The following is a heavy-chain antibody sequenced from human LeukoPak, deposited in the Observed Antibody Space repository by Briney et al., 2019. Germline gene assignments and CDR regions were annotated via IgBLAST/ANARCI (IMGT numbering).Heavy chain of an antibody. CDR3: ARGRADSIAAGD. Sequence: ASVKVSCKASGYTFTSYDINWVRQATGQGLEWMGWMNPNSGNTGYAQKFQGRVTMTRNTSISTAYMELSSLRFEDTAVYYCARGRADSIAAGDWGQGTLVTVSS. CDR1: GYTFTSYD. D-gene: IGHD6-13*01. J-gene: IGHJ4*02. V-gene: IGHV1-8*01. CDR2: MNPNSGNT.